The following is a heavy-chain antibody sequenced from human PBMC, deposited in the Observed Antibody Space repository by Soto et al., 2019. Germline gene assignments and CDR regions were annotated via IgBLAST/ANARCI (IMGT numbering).Heavy chain of an antibody. J-gene: IGHJ5*02. Sequence: QVQLVQSGAEVKEPGASVKVSCKASGYTFTTYGISWLRQAPGQGPEWMGWISTYNGNTNSAQKVQGRVTMTTDTSTSTAAVDLRNLRSDHTAVYYCARDGASDLGTVVHWFDHWGQGTLVTV. V-gene: IGHV1-18*01. CDR1: GYTFTTYG. CDR3: ARDGASDLGTVVHWFDH. CDR2: ISTYNGNT. D-gene: IGHD2-21*02.